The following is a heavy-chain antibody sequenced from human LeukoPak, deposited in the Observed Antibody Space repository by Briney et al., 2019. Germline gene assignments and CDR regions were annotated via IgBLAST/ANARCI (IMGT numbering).Heavy chain of an antibody. V-gene: IGHV4-61*02. CDR3: ARGRVSGTTLYFDY. J-gene: IGHJ4*02. D-gene: IGHD1-1*01. Sequence: SETLSLTCTVSGASISSDSDHWSWIRQPAGKGLEWIGRIYSGSTDYNPSLRSRLTISVDTSKNQFSLKLSSVTAADTAVYYCARGRVSGTTLYFDYWGQGTLFTVSS. CDR1: GASISSDSDH. CDR2: IYSGST.